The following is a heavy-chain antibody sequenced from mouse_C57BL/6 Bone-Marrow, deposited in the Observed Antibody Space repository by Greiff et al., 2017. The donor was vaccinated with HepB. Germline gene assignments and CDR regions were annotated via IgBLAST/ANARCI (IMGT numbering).Heavy chain of an antibody. CDR1: GFNIKDYY. CDR3: TTVYGSSPAWFAY. D-gene: IGHD1-1*01. Sequence: EVKLVESGAELVRPGASVKLSCTASGFNIKDYYMHWVKQRPEQGLEWIGRIDPEDGDTEYAPKFQGKATMTADTSSNTAYLQLSSLTSEDTAVYYCTTVYGSSPAWFAYWGQGTLVTVSA. J-gene: IGHJ3*01. V-gene: IGHV14-1*01. CDR2: IDPEDGDT.